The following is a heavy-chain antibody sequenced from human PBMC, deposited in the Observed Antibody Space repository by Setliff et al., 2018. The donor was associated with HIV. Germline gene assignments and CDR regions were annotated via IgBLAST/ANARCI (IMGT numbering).Heavy chain of an antibody. CDR2: IVPVLGIT. J-gene: IGHJ4*02. Sequence: SVKVSCKASGYTSTSYAISWVRQAPGQGLEWMGGIVPVLGITNYSPKFQGRVTITTDESTTTAYMDLSSLRSEDTAVCYCARDRLGHIDRPYFDYWGQGTLVTVSS. CDR1: GYTSTSYA. D-gene: IGHD2-21*01. V-gene: IGHV1-69*10. CDR3: ARDRLGHIDRPYFDY.